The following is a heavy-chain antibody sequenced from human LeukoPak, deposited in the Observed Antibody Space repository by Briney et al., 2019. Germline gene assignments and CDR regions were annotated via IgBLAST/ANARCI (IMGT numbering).Heavy chain of an antibody. CDR1: GGSISGHY. J-gene: IGHJ2*01. V-gene: IGHV4-59*11. CDR2: IYYSGST. D-gene: IGHD4-17*01. Sequence: SETLSLTCTVSGGSISGHYWSWIRQPPGKGLEWIGYIYYSGSTNYNPSLKSRTTISLDTSKSQFSLKLNSETAADTAVYYCARDGDYDWYFDLWGRGTLVTVSS. CDR3: ARDGDYDWYFDL.